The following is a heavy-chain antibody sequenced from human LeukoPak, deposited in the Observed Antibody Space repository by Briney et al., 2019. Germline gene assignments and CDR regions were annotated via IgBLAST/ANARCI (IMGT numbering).Heavy chain of an antibody. CDR2: IYSGTNT. Sequence: GGSLRLSCAASGLTVSTIYMIWVRQAPGKGLEWVSVIYSGTNTYYADSVKGRFTISRDNSKNTLYLQMNSLRAEDTAVYYCARAHADYSRSWYGRFDYWGQGTLVTVSS. CDR1: GLTVSTIY. D-gene: IGHD6-13*01. J-gene: IGHJ4*02. V-gene: IGHV3-53*01. CDR3: ARAHADYSRSWYGRFDY.